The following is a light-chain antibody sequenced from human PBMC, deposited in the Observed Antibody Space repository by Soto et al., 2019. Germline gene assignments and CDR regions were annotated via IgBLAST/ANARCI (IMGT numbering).Light chain of an antibody. Sequence: DIQMTQSPSSVSASVGDRVIITSRASQDIAFRLAWYQQKPGKAPNLLIFGSSILQSGVPSRFGGTGSGTDFTFIVASLQSDDFASYFCQQGYSFPWTFGRGTRVEV. J-gene: IGKJ1*01. V-gene: IGKV1-12*01. CDR1: QDIAFR. CDR2: GSS. CDR3: QQGYSFPWT.